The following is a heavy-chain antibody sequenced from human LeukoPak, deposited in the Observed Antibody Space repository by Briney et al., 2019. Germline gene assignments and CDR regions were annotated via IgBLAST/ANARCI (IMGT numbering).Heavy chain of an antibody. D-gene: IGHD3-3*01. Sequence: SVKVSCKASGYTFTSYDINWVRQATGQGLEWMGCMTRNSGNTGYAQKFQGRVTMTRDTSISTAYMELSSLRSEDTAVYYCAKRGDFWSGYYTDYYYYMDVWGKGTTVTVSS. J-gene: IGHJ6*03. V-gene: IGHV1-8*01. CDR2: MTRNSGNT. CDR3: AKRGDFWSGYYTDYYYYMDV. CDR1: GYTFTSYD.